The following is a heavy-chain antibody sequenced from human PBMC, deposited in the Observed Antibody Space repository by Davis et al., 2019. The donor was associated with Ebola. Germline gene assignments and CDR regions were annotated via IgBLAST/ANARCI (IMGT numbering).Heavy chain of an antibody. D-gene: IGHD3-3*01. CDR3: AKDSNTIFGVLITYYYYGMDV. Sequence: GESLKISCTDSVITFSSYAMTWVRQAPGKGLEWVSAISGSGGSTYYADSVKGRFTISRDNAKNSLYLQMNSLRAEDTAVYYCAKDSNTIFGVLITYYYYGMDVWGQGTTVTVSS. V-gene: IGHV3-23*01. J-gene: IGHJ6*02. CDR2: ISGSGGST. CDR1: VITFSSYA.